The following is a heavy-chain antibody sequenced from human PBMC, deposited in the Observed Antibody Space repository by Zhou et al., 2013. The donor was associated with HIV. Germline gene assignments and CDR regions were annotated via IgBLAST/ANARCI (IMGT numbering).Heavy chain of an antibody. CDR3: ASPTGGYCSGGSCPQGDYYYMDV. J-gene: IGHJ6*03. D-gene: IGHD2-15*01. V-gene: IGHV1-18*01. CDR2: ISAYSGHT. Sequence: QVHLVQSGAEVKKPGASVKVSCTASGYNFGIYAVTWVRQAPGQGLEWMGWISAYSGHTYYAQKFQGRATMTTDTSTNTAYLELSRLRSDDTAVYYCASPTGGYCSGGSCPQGDYYYMDVWGKGTTVTVSS. CDR1: GYNFGIYA.